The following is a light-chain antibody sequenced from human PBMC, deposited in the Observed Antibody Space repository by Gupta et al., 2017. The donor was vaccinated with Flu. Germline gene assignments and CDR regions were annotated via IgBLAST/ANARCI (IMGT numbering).Light chain of an antibody. CDR2: WAS. J-gene: IGKJ1*01. V-gene: IGKV4-1*01. CDR1: QSVLYSSNNKNY. CDR3: QQYYHTPRT. Sequence: DIVLTQSPDSLAVSLGERATINCKSSQSVLYSSNNKNYLNWYQQKPGQPPKLLVSWASTRESGVPERFSGSGSGTXFTLTIXSLQAEDVAVYYCQQYYHTPRTFGXGTKVEVK.